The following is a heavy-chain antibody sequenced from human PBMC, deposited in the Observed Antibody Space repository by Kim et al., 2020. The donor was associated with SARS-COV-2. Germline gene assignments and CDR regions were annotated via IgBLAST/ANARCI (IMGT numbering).Heavy chain of an antibody. J-gene: IGHJ6*02. V-gene: IGHV3-30*07. Sequence: ADSVKGLFTISRDNSRNTVHMQMNSLRVDDTAVYYCARDAGSYYYYSMDVWGPGTTVTVSS. CDR3: ARDAGSYYYYSMDV. D-gene: IGHD2-15*01.